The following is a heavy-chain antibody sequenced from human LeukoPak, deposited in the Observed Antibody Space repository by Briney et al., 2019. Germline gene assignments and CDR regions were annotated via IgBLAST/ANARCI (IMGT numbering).Heavy chain of an antibody. CDR2: IIPIFGTA. D-gene: IGHD1-7*01. CDR3: ASDITGTTVYYMDV. J-gene: IGHJ6*03. V-gene: IGHV1-69*05. CDR1: GGTFSSYA. Sequence: SVKVSCKASGGTFSSYAISWVRQAPGQGLEWMGGIIPIFGTANYAQKFQGRVTITTDESTSTAYMELSSLRSEDTAVYYCASDITGTTVYYMDVWGKGTTVTLSS.